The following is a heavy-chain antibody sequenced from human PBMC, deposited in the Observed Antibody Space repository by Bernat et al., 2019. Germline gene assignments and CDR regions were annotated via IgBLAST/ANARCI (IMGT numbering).Heavy chain of an antibody. Sequence: EVQLVESGGGLVQPGGSLRLSCAASGFIVSNNYVSWVRQAPGKGLEWVPVIYSGADTYYADSVKGRFTISSDNSKNTLYLQMNSLRAEDTAVYYCAKMVVGVTNWFDPWGQGTLVTVS. J-gene: IGHJ5*02. CDR2: IYSGADT. V-gene: IGHV3-66*01. CDR3: AKMVVGVTNWFDP. CDR1: GFIVSNNY. D-gene: IGHD2-15*01.